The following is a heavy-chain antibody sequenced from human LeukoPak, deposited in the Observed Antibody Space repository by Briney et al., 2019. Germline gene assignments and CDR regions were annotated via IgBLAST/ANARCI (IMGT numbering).Heavy chain of an antibody. CDR2: INHSGST. CDR1: GGSFSGYY. D-gene: IGHD3-10*01. V-gene: IGHV4-34*01. J-gene: IGHJ4*02. Sequence: PSETLSLTCAVYGGSFSGYYWSWIRQPPGKGLEWIGEINHSGSTNYIPSIKSRVTISVDTSKNQFSLTLSSVTAADTAVYYCARGKVLWFGELVLDYWGQGTLDTLSS. CDR3: ARGKVLWFGELVLDY.